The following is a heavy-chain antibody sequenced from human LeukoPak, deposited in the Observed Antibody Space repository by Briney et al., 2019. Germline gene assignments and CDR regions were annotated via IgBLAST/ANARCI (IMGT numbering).Heavy chain of an antibody. CDR3: ARGKTYGGYPDFPSDY. D-gene: IGHD5-12*01. V-gene: IGHV1-2*02. CDR2: MNPDSGGT. Sequence: ASVKVSCKTSGYTFTGYYIHWVRQAPGQGLEWMGWMNPDSGGTTYAQKFQGRVSMTRDTSINTAYMELKRLRSDDTAVYYCARGKTYGGYPDFPSDYWGQGTLVTVSS. CDR1: GYTFTGYY. J-gene: IGHJ4*02.